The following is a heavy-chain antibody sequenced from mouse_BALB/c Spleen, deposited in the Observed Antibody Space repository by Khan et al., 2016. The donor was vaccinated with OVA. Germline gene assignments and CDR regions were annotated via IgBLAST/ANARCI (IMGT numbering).Heavy chain of an antibody. CDR1: GFTFSDYG. CDR2: ISDLAYTI. Sequence: EVELVESGGGLVQPGGSRKLSCAASGFTFSDYGMAWVRQAPGKGPEWVAFISDLAYTIYYADTVTGRFTIPREHATTNLSLEMSSLRSEDTAIYYCARGGGTAPLAYWGLGTLVTVSA. V-gene: IGHV5-15*02. J-gene: IGHJ3*01. CDR3: ARGGGTAPLAY. D-gene: IGHD1-2*01.